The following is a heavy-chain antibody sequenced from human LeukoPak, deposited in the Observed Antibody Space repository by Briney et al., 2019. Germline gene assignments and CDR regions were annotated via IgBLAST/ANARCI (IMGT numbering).Heavy chain of an antibody. D-gene: IGHD3-16*02. Sequence: TGGSLRLSCAASGFSFSTYAMSWVRQAPGKGLEWVSGVNDNGGSTSYADSVKGRFTIFRDNSKNTVYLQMNSLRVEDTAVYYCAKSLYGGCDYWGQGTVVTVSS. J-gene: IGHJ4*02. CDR2: VNDNGGST. V-gene: IGHV3-23*01. CDR1: GFSFSTYA. CDR3: AKSLYGGCDY.